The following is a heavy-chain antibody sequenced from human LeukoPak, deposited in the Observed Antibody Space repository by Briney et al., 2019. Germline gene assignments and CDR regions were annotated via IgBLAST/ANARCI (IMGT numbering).Heavy chain of an antibody. V-gene: IGHV1-18*01. CDR2: ISPYTTKT. D-gene: IGHD1-26*01. CDR1: RYTFIRYG. Sequence: ASVKVSCKSSRYTFIRYGITWVRQAPGQGLEWMGWISPYTTKTNYAQRLQGRVTMTTDTSTSTAYMELRSLRSDDTAVYYCAREGGVGPTAPPDYYSYQMDVWGKGTTVTVSS. J-gene: IGHJ6*03. CDR3: AREGGVGPTAPPDYYSYQMDV.